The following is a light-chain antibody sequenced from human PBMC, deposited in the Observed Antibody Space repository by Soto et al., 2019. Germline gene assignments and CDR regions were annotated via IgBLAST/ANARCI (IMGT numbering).Light chain of an antibody. CDR3: QKYYSTPYT. CDR1: QSVLYSSNNKNY. V-gene: IGKV4-1*01. Sequence: DIVMTQSPDSLAVSLGERATINCKSSQSVLYSSNNKNYLAWYQQKPGQPHKLLIYWASTRESGVPDRFSGSGSGTDFTLTLSRLNAEDVAVYYCQKYYSTPYTFGQGTKLEIK. CDR2: WAS. J-gene: IGKJ2*01.